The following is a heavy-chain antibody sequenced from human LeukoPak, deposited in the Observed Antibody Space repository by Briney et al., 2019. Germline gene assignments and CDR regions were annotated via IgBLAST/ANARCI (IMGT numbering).Heavy chain of an antibody. V-gene: IGHV1-46*01. CDR3: ARGPIYSSGWYSGQRANWFDP. Sequence: ASVKVSCKASGYTFTSYYMHWVRQAPGQGLEWMGIINPSGGSTSYAQKFQGRVTMTRDTSTSTVYMELSSLRSEDTAVYSCARGPIYSSGWYSGQRANWFDPWGQGTLVTVSS. D-gene: IGHD6-19*01. CDR1: GYTFTSYY. CDR2: INPSGGST. J-gene: IGHJ5*02.